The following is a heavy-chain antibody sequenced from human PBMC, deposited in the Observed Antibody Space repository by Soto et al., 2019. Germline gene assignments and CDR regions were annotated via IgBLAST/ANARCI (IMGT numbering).Heavy chain of an antibody. CDR2: IIPIFGTA. V-gene: IGHV1-69*13. D-gene: IGHD1-26*01. CDR3: ARESLVGATLNPGFDP. J-gene: IGHJ5*02. CDR1: GGTFSIYA. Sequence: ASVKVSCKASGGTFSIYAISWVRQAPGQGLEWMGGIIPIFGTANYAQKFQGRVTITADESTSTAYMELSSLRSEDTAVYYCARESLVGATLNPGFDPWGQGTLVTVSS.